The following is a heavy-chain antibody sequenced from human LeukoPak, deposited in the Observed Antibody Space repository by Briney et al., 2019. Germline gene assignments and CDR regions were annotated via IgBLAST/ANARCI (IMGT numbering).Heavy chain of an antibody. D-gene: IGHD2-15*01. Sequence: PSETLSLTCTVSGGSISSYYWSWIRQPAGKGLEWIGRIYTSGSTNYNPSLKSRVTMSVDTSKNQFSLKLSSVTAADTAVYYCARDGYCSGGSCYSGAYYYYYYGMDVWGQGTTVTVSS. CDR3: ARDGYCSGGSCYSGAYYYYYYGMDV. CDR2: IYTSGST. J-gene: IGHJ6*02. V-gene: IGHV4-4*07. CDR1: GGSISSYY.